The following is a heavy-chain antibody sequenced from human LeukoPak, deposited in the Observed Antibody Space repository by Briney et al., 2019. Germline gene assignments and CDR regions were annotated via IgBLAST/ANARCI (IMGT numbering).Heavy chain of an antibody. V-gene: IGHV1-8*01. Sequence: GASVKVSCKASGYTFTSYDINWVRQAPGQGLEWMGWMNPNSGNTGYAQKFQGRVTMTRNTSISTAYMELSSLRSEDTAVYYCARRGGRLRYFDWLTPDYYYYMDVWGKGTTVTISS. D-gene: IGHD3-9*01. CDR1: GYTFTSYD. J-gene: IGHJ6*03. CDR2: MNPNSGNT. CDR3: ARRGGRLRYFDWLTPDYYYYMDV.